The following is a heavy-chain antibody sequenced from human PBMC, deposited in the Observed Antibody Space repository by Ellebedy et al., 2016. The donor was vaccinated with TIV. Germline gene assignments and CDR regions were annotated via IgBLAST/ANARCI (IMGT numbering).Heavy chain of an antibody. CDR2: IYYGGSA. CDR3: ARSSGWDRIDY. J-gene: IGHJ4*02. CDR1: GASISSSGSY. V-gene: IGHV4-31*03. D-gene: IGHD6-19*01. Sequence: MPSQTLSLTCSLSGASISSSGSYWTWILQNPGKGLEWGGHIYYGGSAFYNPSLKSRLTISVDTSKNHLSLNLTSVTAADTAVYYCARSSGWDRIDYWGQGTLVTVSS.